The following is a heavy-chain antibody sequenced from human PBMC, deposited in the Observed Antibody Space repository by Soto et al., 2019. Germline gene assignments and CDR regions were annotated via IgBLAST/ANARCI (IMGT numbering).Heavy chain of an antibody. CDR3: AREFSYYYDSSGYPHDAFDI. V-gene: IGHV1-69*13. CDR2: IIPIYGTA. D-gene: IGHD3-22*01. CDR1: GGTFSSYA. J-gene: IGHJ3*02. Sequence: SVKVSCKASGGTFSSYAISWVRQAPGQGLEWMGGIIPIYGTADYAQKFQGRVTITADESTSTAYMELSSLRSEDTAVYYCAREFSYYYDSSGYPHDAFDIWGQGTMVTVSS.